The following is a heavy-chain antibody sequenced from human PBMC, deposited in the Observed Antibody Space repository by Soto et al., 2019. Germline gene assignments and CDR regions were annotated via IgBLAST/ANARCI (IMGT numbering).Heavy chain of an antibody. CDR3: VHSRCGGDCLRSYSSHYYYGMDV. D-gene: IGHD2-21*02. V-gene: IGHV2-5*02. CDR1: GFSLSTGGLG. Sequence: QITLKESGPTLVKPTQTLTLTCTFSGFSLSTGGLGVGWIRQPPGEALEWLALIYWDDDKRYSPSLRSRLTITKDTSKTLVVLIMTNMDPVDTATYYCVHSRCGGDCLRSYSSHYYYGMDVWGQGTTVTVSS. CDR2: IYWDDDK. J-gene: IGHJ6*02.